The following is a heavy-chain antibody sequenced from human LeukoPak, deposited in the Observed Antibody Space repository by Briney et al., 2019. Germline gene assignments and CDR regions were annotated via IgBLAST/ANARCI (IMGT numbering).Heavy chain of an antibody. Sequence: PSETLSLTCTVSGGSISSGDYYWSWIRQPPGKGLEWIGYIYYSGSTYYNPSLKSRVTISEDTSKNQFSLKLSSVTAADTAVYYCARGGYYGSGSYYNAANWFDPWGQGALVTVSS. CDR3: ARGGYYGSGSYYNAANWFDP. D-gene: IGHD3-10*01. CDR1: GGSISSGDYY. V-gene: IGHV4-30-4*01. J-gene: IGHJ5*02. CDR2: IYYSGST.